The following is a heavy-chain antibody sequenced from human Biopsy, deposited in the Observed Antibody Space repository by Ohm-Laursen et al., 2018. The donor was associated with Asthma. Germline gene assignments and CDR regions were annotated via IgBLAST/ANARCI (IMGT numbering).Heavy chain of an antibody. Sequence: SDTLSLTCTVSGGSISSNFYYWGRIRQPPGKGLEWIGNIYKSGQVYYNLSPKSRVTISVDTSKNQFSLKLSSVTAADTAVYYCARAGQCSSTSCYNPGWFDPWGQGTLVTVSS. V-gene: IGHV4-39*07. CDR3: ARAGQCSSTSCYNPGWFDP. J-gene: IGHJ5*02. D-gene: IGHD2-2*01. CDR2: IYKSGQV. CDR1: GGSISSNFYY.